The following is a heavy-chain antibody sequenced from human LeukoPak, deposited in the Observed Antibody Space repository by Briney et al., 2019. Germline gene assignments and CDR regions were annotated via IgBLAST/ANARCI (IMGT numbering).Heavy chain of an antibody. J-gene: IGHJ4*02. CDR3: AREGSGVRYFDWLAVGY. V-gene: IGHV1-3*01. Sequence: LVASVKVSCKASGGTFSSYAISWVRQAPGQGLEWMAWINAGNGNTKYSQKFQGRVTITRDTSASTAYMELSSLRSEDTAVYYCAREGSGVRYFDWLAVGYWGQGTLVTVSS. CDR2: INAGNGNT. CDR1: GGTFSSYA. D-gene: IGHD3-9*01.